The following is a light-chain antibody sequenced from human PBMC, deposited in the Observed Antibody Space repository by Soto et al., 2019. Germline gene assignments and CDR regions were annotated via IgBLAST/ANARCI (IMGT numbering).Light chain of an antibody. CDR1: QDISNY. CDR3: QQSANFVYI. CDR2: DAA. J-gene: IGKJ2*01. V-gene: IGKV1-33*01. Sequence: DIQMTHSPSSLSASVGYRVTITCQASQDISNYLNWYQHKPEKAPTLLIYDAANLETGVPSRFSGSGSGTEFTITISSLQHDDIATNYCQQSANFVYIFGQGTKLQIK.